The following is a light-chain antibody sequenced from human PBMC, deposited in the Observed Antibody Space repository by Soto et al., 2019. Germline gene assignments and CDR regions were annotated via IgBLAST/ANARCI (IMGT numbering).Light chain of an antibody. CDR2: DVS. CDR1: TSDVGDYNF. J-gene: IGLJ2*01. V-gene: IGLV2-14*01. Sequence: QSVLTQPAYVSGSPGQLITISCTGTTSDVGDYNFVSWYPQHPGKAPKLMIYDVSSRPSGVSHRFSGSKSGNTASLTISGIQAEDEADYYCSSYASSNTLLFGGGTKLTVL. CDR3: SSYASSNTLL.